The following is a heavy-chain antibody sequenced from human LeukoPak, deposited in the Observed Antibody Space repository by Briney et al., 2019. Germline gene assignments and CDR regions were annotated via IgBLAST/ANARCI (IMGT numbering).Heavy chain of an antibody. J-gene: IGHJ4*02. CDR2: IHTSGST. CDR3: ARDLSNIAAL. D-gene: IGHD6-6*01. Sequence: SETLSLTCTVSGGSISGYYWSWIRQPAGKGLEWIGLIHTSGSTNYNPSLKSRVTMSVDTSKNQFSLKVSSVTAADTVVYYCARDLSNIAALWGQGTLVTVSS. V-gene: IGHV4-4*07. CDR1: GGSISGYY.